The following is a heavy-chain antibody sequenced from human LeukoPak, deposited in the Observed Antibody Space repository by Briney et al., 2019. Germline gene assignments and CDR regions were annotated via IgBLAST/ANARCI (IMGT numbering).Heavy chain of an antibody. CDR2: IIPILGIA. D-gene: IGHD4-17*01. CDR3: AHGDYGGYYYYYGMDV. J-gene: IGHJ6*02. CDR1: GGTFSSYA. Sequence: ASVKVSCKASGGTFSSYAISWVRQAPGQGLEWMGRIIPILGIANYAQKFQGRVTITADKSTSTAYMELSSLRSEDTAVYYCAHGDYGGYYYYYGMDVWGQGTTVTVSS. V-gene: IGHV1-69*04.